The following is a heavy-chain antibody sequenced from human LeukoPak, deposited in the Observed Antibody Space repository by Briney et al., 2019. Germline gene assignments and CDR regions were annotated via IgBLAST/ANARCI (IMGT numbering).Heavy chain of an antibody. CDR1: GGSFSGYY. Sequence: SETLSLTCAVYGGSFSGYYWSWIRQPPGKGLEWIGEINHSGSTNCNPSLKSRVTISVDTSKNQFSLKLSSVTAADTAVYYCAGRIAARRYWFDPWGQGTLVTVSS. D-gene: IGHD6-6*01. V-gene: IGHV4-34*01. CDR2: INHSGST. CDR3: AGRIAARRYWFDP. J-gene: IGHJ5*02.